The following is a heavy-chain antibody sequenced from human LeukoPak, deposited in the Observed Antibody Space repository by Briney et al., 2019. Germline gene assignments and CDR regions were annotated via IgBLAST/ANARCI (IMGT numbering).Heavy chain of an antibody. CDR1: GFNFRTYA. Sequence: GGSLRLSCVASGFNFRTYAMDWVRQAPGKGLEWVGDISYDGGYASYAAAVRDRFTISRDNSKNTLFLQINSLRPEDADVYYCATESSLSNWGQGTLVTVSS. CDR3: ATESSLSN. V-gene: IGHV3-30*04. J-gene: IGHJ4*02. CDR2: ISYDGGYA.